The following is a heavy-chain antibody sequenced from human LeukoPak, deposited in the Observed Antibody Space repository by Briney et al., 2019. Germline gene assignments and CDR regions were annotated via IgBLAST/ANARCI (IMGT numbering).Heavy chain of an antibody. Sequence: PGGSLRLSCAASGFTFSSYGMHWVRQAPGKGLEWVAVIWYDGSNKYYADSVKGRFTISRDNSKNTLYLQMNSLRAEDTAVYYCARDMGWELPLDYWGQGTLATVSS. CDR1: GFTFSSYG. D-gene: IGHD1-7*01. CDR2: IWYDGSNK. J-gene: IGHJ4*02. CDR3: ARDMGWELPLDY. V-gene: IGHV3-33*08.